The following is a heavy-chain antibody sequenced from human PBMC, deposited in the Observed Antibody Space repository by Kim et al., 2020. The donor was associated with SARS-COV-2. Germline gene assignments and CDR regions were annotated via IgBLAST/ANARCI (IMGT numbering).Heavy chain of an antibody. D-gene: IGHD3-10*01. CDR2: IYPGDSDT. CDR3: ARRSYGSGSYAHYYFDY. Sequence: GESLKISCKGSGYSFTSYWIGWVRQMPGKGLEWMGIIYPGDSDTRYSPSFQGQVTISADKSISTAYLQWSSLKASDTAMYYCARRSYGSGSYAHYYFDYWGQGTLVTVSS. J-gene: IGHJ4*02. CDR1: GYSFTSYW. V-gene: IGHV5-51*01.